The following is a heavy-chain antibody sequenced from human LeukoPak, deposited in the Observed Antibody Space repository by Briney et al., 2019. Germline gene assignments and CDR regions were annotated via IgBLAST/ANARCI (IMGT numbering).Heavy chain of an antibody. D-gene: IGHD1-26*01. V-gene: IGHV4-59*01. CDR1: GGSISSYY. Sequence: SETLSLTCTVSGGSISSYYWSWIRQPPGKGLEWIGYIDYSRSTNYNPSLKSRVTISVDTSKNQSSLKLSSVTAADTAVYYCVRNGGSYSFDYWGQGTLVTVSS. CDR2: IDYSRST. J-gene: IGHJ4*02. CDR3: VRNGGSYSFDY.